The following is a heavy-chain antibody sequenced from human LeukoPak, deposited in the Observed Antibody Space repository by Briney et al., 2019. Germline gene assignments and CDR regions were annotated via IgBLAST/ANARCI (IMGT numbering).Heavy chain of an antibody. Sequence: PGGSLRLSSAASGFTFSSYGMSWVRQAPGKGLEWVSAISGSGGSTYYADSVKGRFTISRDNSKNTLYLQMNSLRAEDTAVYYCAKVYYYDSSGYYSLYYMDVWGKGTTVTISS. CDR2: ISGSGGST. D-gene: IGHD3-22*01. CDR1: GFTFSSYG. V-gene: IGHV3-23*01. J-gene: IGHJ6*03. CDR3: AKVYYYDSSGYYSLYYMDV.